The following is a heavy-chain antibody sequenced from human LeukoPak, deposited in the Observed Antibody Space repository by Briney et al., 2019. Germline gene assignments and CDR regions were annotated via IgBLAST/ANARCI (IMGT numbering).Heavy chain of an antibody. V-gene: IGHV3-30*04. CDR1: GFTFSSYA. J-gene: IGHJ4*02. Sequence: GRSLRLSCAASGFTFSSYAMHWVRQAPGKGLEWVAVISYDGSNKYYADSVKGRFTISRDNSKNTLYLQMNSLRAEDTAVYYCAKEAAYCSSTSCYRGGYYFDYWGQGTLVTVSS. CDR2: ISYDGSNK. CDR3: AKEAAYCSSTSCYRGGYYFDY. D-gene: IGHD2-2*02.